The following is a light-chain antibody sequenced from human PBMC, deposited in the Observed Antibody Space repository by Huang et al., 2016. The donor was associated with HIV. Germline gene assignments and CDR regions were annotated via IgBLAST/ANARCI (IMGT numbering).Light chain of an antibody. CDR3: QQYNNWPRT. Sequence: EIVMTQSPATLSVSPGERATLSCRASKSVSSNLAWYQQKPGQAPRLLIYGASTRATGIPARFSGSGAWTEFTLTISSLQSEDFAVYYCQQYNNWPRTFGQGTKVEIK. CDR2: GAS. V-gene: IGKV3-15*01. CDR1: KSVSSN. J-gene: IGKJ1*01.